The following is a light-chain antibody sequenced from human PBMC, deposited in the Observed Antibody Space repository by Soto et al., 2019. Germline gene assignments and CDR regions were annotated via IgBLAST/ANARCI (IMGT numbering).Light chain of an antibody. J-gene: IGLJ2*01. CDR1: SSDVGGYNY. CDR3: SSYTSSSTPPGV. V-gene: IGLV2-14*01. Sequence: QSVLTQPASVSGSPGQSITISCTGTSSDVGGYNYVSWYQQHPGKAPKLMIYDVSNRPSGVSNRFSGSKSGNTASLTISGLQAEDEAHYYCSSYTSSSTPPGVFGGGTKPTVL. CDR2: DVS.